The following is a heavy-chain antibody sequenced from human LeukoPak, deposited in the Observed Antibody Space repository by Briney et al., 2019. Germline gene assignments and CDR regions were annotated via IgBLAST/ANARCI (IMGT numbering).Heavy chain of an antibody. D-gene: IGHD3-22*01. V-gene: IGHV3-11*04. Sequence: KAGGSLRLSCAASGFTFSDYYTSWIRQAPGKGLEWVSYISSSGSTIYHADSVKGRFTISRDNAKNSLYLQMNSLRAEDTAVYYCARDIYDRSGDAFDIWGQGTMVTVSS. J-gene: IGHJ3*02. CDR2: ISSSGSTI. CDR3: ARDIYDRSGDAFDI. CDR1: GFTFSDYY.